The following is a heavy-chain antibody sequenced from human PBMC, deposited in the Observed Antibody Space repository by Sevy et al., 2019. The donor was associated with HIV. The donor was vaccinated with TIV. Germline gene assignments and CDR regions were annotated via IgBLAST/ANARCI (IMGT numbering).Heavy chain of an antibody. CDR1: GGSFSGYY. V-gene: IGHV4-34*01. CDR3: ARGRDIEMATIGAFDI. CDR2: INHSGST. Sequence: SETLSLTCAVYGGSFSGYYWSWIRQPPGKGLEWIGEINHSGSTNYNPSLKSRVTSSVERSKNQFSLKLSSVTAADTAVYYCARGRDIEMATIGAFDIWGQGTMVTVSS. J-gene: IGHJ3*02. D-gene: IGHD5-12*01.